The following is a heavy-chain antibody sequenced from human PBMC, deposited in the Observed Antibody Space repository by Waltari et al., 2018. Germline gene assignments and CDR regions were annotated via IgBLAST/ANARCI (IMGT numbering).Heavy chain of an antibody. CDR3: ARQGTTNY. Sequence: QVQLVQSGAEVKKPGASMKDSCKASGYNFTDYYLHWVRQAPGQGLEWMGWVNSKSGGTNYAQRFQGRVTMTRDTSISTAYMELSGLRSDDTAVYYCARQGTTNYWGQGTLVTVSP. V-gene: IGHV1-2*02. CDR2: VNSKSGGT. CDR1: GYNFTDYY. J-gene: IGHJ4*02. D-gene: IGHD1-26*01.